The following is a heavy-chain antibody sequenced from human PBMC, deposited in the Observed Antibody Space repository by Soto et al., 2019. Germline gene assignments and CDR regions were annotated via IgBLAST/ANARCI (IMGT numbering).Heavy chain of an antibody. CDR2: VYYNGSP. CDR1: RGSIQSSTYY. CDR3: ARQTYLTYLDR. Sequence: SETLSLTCTVSRGSIQSSTYYWGWIRQPPGKGLEWIGTVYYNGSPYFNPSLKSRLTLSADPSQNQFSLRLASVTAADTAVYYCARQTYLTYLDRWGKGKMVTFSS. J-gene: IGHJ6*03. D-gene: IGHD3-16*01. V-gene: IGHV4-39*01.